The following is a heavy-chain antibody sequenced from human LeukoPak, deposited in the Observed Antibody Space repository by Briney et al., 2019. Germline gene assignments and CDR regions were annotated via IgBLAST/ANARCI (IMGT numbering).Heavy chain of an antibody. Sequence: PSQTLSLTCTVSGGSISSGGYYWSWIRQPPGKGLEWIGYIYHSGSTYYNPSLKSRVTISVDRSKNQFSLKLSSVTAADTAVYYCARGIEQQLERYFDYWGQGTLVTVSS. D-gene: IGHD6-13*01. V-gene: IGHV4-30-2*01. CDR1: GGSISSGGYY. J-gene: IGHJ4*02. CDR2: IYHSGST. CDR3: ARGIEQQLERYFDY.